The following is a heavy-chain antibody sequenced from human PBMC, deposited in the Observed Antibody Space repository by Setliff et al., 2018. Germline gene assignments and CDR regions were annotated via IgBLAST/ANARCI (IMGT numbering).Heavy chain of an antibody. CDR1: GYSISSGSYY. Sequence: SETLSLTCGVSGYSISSGSYYWTWIRQPAGKGLEWIGHFHTGGSTNYNRSLRSRVSISVDTSKNQFSLKLSSATAADTATYYCARAGPTVTFFRVLVISWWDPWGQGSLVTVSS. CDR3: ARAGPTVTFFRVLVISWWDP. CDR2: FHTGGST. D-gene: IGHD3-3*01. J-gene: IGHJ5*02. V-gene: IGHV4-61*09.